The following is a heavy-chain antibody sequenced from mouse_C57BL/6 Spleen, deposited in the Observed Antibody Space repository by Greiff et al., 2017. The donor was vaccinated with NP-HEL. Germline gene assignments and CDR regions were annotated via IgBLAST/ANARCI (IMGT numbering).Heavy chain of an antibody. V-gene: IGHV7-3*01. J-gene: IGHJ2*01. Sequence: EVMLVESGGGLVQPGGSLSLSCAASGFTFTDYYMSWVRQPPGKALEWLGFIRNKANGYTTEYSASVKGRFTISRDNSQSILYLQMNALRAEDSATYYCARYDDWYYFDYWGQGTTLTVSS. CDR2: IRNKANGYTT. CDR1: GFTFTDYY. D-gene: IGHD2-4*01. CDR3: ARYDDWYYFDY.